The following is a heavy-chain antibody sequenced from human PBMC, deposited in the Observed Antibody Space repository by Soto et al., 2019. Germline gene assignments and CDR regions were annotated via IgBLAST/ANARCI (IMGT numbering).Heavy chain of an antibody. CDR1: GFTFRKYA. Sequence: EVQLLESGGGLVQPGGSLRLSCAASGFTFRKYAMTWVRQAPGKGLEWVSAISGSGSSTHYADSVKGRFTISRDNSRNTVYVQMHSLRAEDTAVYYCANRGGNGDNTGAFDIWGQGAMVTVS. J-gene: IGHJ3*02. V-gene: IGHV3-23*01. D-gene: IGHD4-17*01. CDR3: ANRGGNGDNTGAFDI. CDR2: ISGSGSST.